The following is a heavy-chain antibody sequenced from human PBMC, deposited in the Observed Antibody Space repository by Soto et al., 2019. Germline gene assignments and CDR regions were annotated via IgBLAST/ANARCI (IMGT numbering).Heavy chain of an antibody. CDR3: VRHLMTPRTLRCLLF. D-gene: IGHD1-1*01. V-gene: IGHV3-23*01. Sequence: GGSLRLSCEASGFTFINYAMSWVRQSPGKGLEWVSSISDTGGDSYYADSMDGRFTVSRDNSKNTLYLQINSLRAEDTAIYYCVRHLMTPRTLRCLLFWCQGALVTVSS. CDR1: GFTFINYA. J-gene: IGHJ4*02. CDR2: ISDTGGDS.